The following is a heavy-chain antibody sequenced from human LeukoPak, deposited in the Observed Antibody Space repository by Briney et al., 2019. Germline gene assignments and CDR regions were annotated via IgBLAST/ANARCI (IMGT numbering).Heavy chain of an antibody. V-gene: IGHV3-9*01. D-gene: IGHD6-13*01. Sequence: GGSLRLSCAASGFTFDDYAMHWVRQAPGKGLEWVSGISWNSGSVGYADSAKGRFTISRDNAKNSLYLQMNSLRAEDTALYYCAKDPSSGTEGYFDYWGQGTLVTVSS. CDR2: ISWNSGSV. CDR1: GFTFDDYA. CDR3: AKDPSSGTEGYFDY. J-gene: IGHJ4*02.